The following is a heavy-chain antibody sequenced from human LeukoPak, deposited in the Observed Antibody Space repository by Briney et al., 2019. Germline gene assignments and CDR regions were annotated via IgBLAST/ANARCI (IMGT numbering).Heavy chain of an antibody. V-gene: IGHV3-30-3*01. CDR2: ISYDGSNK. CDR1: GFTFSSYA. J-gene: IGHJ3*02. Sequence: GGSLRLSCAASGFTFSSYAMHWVRQAPGKGLEWVAVISYDGSNKYYADSVKGRFTISRDNSKNTLYLQMNSLRAEDTAVYYCARGRVLRYFDWLPEGDAFDIWGQGTMVTVSS. CDR3: ARGRVLRYFDWLPEGDAFDI. D-gene: IGHD3-9*01.